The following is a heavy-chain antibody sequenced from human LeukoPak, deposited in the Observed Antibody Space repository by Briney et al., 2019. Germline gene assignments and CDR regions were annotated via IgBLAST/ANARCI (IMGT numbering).Heavy chain of an antibody. CDR3: AKAGSGLRASYYMDV. D-gene: IGHD3-10*01. CDR2: IYHSGST. V-gene: IGHV4-4*02. CDR1: GGSISSSNW. Sequence: PSETLSLTCAVSGGSISSSNWWSWVRQPPGKGLEWIGEIYHSGSTNYNPSLKSRVTISVDKSKNQFSLKLSSVTAADTAVYYCAKAGSGLRASYYMDVWGKGTTVTVSS. J-gene: IGHJ6*03.